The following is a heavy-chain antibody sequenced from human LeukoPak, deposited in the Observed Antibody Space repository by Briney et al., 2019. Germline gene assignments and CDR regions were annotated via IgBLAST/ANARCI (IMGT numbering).Heavy chain of an antibody. J-gene: IGHJ3*02. CDR2: IGTAGDP. CDR3: ARGLRYCSGGSCYNSDAFDI. CDR1: GFTFSSYD. Sequence: QPGGSLRLSRAASGFTFSSYDMHWVRQATGKGLEWVSAIGTAGDPYYPGSVKGRFTISRENAKNSLYLQMISLRAGDTAVYYCARGLRYCSGGSCYNSDAFDIWGQGTMVTVSS. D-gene: IGHD2-15*01. V-gene: IGHV3-13*05.